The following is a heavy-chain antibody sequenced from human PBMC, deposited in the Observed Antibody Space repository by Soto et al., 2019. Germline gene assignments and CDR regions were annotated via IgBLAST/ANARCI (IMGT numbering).Heavy chain of an antibody. Sequence: GGSLRISCAASGFTFSSYALSWVRQAPGKGLEWVSAISGSGGSTYYADSVKGRFTISRDNSKNTLYLQMNSLRAEDTAVYYCAKGNREVVNYDSSGYYYYFGYWGQATLVTVSS. D-gene: IGHD3-22*01. CDR3: AKGNREVVNYDSSGYYYYFGY. CDR2: ISGSGGST. CDR1: GFTFSSYA. J-gene: IGHJ4*02. V-gene: IGHV3-23*01.